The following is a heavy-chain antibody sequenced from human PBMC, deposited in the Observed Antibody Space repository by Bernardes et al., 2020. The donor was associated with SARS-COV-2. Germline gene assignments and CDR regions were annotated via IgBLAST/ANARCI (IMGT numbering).Heavy chain of an antibody. J-gene: IGHJ4*02. CDR3: ARDRHLGREETAMPSDY. CDR2: ISSSNKYI. Sequence: GGSLRLSCAASGFSFSGYTLNWVRQAPGKGLEWVSSISSSNKYIYYADSVKGRFTISRDNAKNSLYLQMNSLGAEDTAVYYCARDRHLGREETAMPSDYWGQGTLVTVSS. D-gene: IGHD2-2*01. V-gene: IGHV3-21*01. CDR1: GFSFSGYT.